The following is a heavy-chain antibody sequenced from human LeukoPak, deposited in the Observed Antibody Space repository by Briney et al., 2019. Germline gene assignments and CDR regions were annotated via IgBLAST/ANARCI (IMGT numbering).Heavy chain of an antibody. Sequence: SSETLSLTCTVSGGSISSYYWSWIRQPPGKGLEWIGYIYYSGSTNYNPSLKSRLTISVDASKNQFSLKLSSVTATDTAVYYCARQWLVSPLFDYWGQGTLVTVSS. V-gene: IGHV4-59*08. CDR2: IYYSGST. CDR1: GGSISSYY. D-gene: IGHD6-19*01. J-gene: IGHJ4*02. CDR3: ARQWLVSPLFDY.